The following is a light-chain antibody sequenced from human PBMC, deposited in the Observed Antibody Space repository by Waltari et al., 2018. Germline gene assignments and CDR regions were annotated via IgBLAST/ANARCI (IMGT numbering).Light chain of an antibody. Sequence: QRPPCKAPKLIILYFSNPPAGVSNRFSGSKSGDTASLTISGLQAEDEADYYCSSYTSSSTYVVFGGGTKLTVL. CDR3: SSYTSSSTYVV. J-gene: IGLJ2*01. V-gene: IGLV2-14*03. CDR2: YFS.